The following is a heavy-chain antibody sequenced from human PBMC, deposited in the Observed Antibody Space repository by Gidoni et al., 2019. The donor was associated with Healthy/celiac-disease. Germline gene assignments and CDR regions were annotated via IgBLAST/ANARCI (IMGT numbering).Heavy chain of an antibody. CDR3: ARMSTVLGVGLYYYGMDV. J-gene: IGHJ6*02. D-gene: IGHD4-17*01. V-gene: IGHV1-18*04. CDR2: ISAYNGNT. CDR1: GYTFTSYG. Sequence: QVQLVQSGAEVKKPGASVKVSCKASGYTFTSYGISWWRQAPGQGLEWMGWISAYNGNTNYAQKLQGRVTMTTDTSTSTAYMELRSLRSDDTAVYYCARMSTVLGVGLYYYGMDVWGQGTTVTVSS.